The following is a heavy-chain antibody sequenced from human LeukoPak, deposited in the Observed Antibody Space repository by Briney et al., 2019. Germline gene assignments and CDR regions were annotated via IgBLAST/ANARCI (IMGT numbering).Heavy chain of an antibody. J-gene: IGHJ4*02. CDR2: IYYSGST. CDR3: ATSYCGGDCSLDY. CDR1: GGSVRCSTTFY. D-gene: IGHD2-21*02. V-gene: IGHV4-39*01. Sequence: PSETLSLTCTVSGGSVRCSTTFYWGWIRQPPGKGLEWIGSIYYSGSTYYNPSLKSRVTISVDTSRNQFSLKLSSVSAADTAVYYCATSYCGGDCSLDYWGQGTLVTVSS.